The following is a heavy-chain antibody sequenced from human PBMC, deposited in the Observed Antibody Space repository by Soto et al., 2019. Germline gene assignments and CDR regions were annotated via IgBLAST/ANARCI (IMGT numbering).Heavy chain of an antibody. D-gene: IGHD2-2*01. CDR1: GGTFSSYA. V-gene: IGHV1-69*06. J-gene: IGHJ6*02. CDR2: IIPIFGTA. Sequence: QVQLVQSGAEVKKPGSSVKVSCKASGGTFSSYAISWVRQAPGQGLEWMGGIIPIFGTANNAQKFQGRVTITADKSTSTAYMELSSLRSEDTAVYYCARDAVVPAAMGYYYYYGMDVWGQGTTVTVSS. CDR3: ARDAVVPAAMGYYYYYGMDV.